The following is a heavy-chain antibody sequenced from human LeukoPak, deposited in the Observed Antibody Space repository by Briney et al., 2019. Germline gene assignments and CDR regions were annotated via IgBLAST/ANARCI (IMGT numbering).Heavy chain of an antibody. D-gene: IGHD1-26*01. Sequence: PGGSLRLSCAASGFTFSSYSMNWVRQAPGKGLEWVSYISSSSSTIYYADSVKGRFTISRDNARNSLYLQMNSLRAEDTAVYYCARARGSYLGYFDYWGQGALVTVSS. V-gene: IGHV3-48*01. CDR2: ISSSSSTI. CDR3: ARARGSYLGYFDY. J-gene: IGHJ4*02. CDR1: GFTFSSYS.